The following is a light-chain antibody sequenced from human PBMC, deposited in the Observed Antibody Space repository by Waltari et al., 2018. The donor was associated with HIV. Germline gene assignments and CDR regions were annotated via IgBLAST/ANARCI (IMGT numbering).Light chain of an antibody. V-gene: IGKV1-39*01. CDR2: SAT. Sequence: DIQMTQSPSSLSASVGDRVTITCRASQEIRTYLNWYQQKPGRGPNLLIYSATSLQSGVPSRFSGSGSGTEFTLTISSVQPEDFATYHCQQSYSTPRTFGQGTKLEIK. CDR3: QQSYSTPRT. CDR1: QEIRTY. J-gene: IGKJ2*01.